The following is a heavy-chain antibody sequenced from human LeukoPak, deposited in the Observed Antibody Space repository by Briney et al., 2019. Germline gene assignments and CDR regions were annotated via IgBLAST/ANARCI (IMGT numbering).Heavy chain of an antibody. CDR2: ISNNGGST. V-gene: IGHV3-64*01. CDR1: GFTFSSYA. J-gene: IGHJ4*02. Sequence: PGGSLRLSCVASGFTFSSYAMHWVRQAPGKRLEYVSAISNNGGSTSYANSVKGRFTISRDNSKNTLYLQMGSLRAEDMAVYYCARVGTYSNTWYGSYFDYWGQGTLATVSS. CDR3: ARVGTYSNTWYGSYFDY. D-gene: IGHD6-13*01.